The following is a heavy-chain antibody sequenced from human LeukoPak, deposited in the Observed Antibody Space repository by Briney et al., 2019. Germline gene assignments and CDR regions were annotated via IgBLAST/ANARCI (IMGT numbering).Heavy chain of an antibody. D-gene: IGHD6-6*01. CDR2: IYSTGST. CDR1: GGSMSSYY. CDR3: ARVHEYSSSSNAFDI. Sequence: SETLSLTCTVSGGSMSSYYWSWIRQPAGQGLEWIGRIYSTGSTNYNPSLESRVTMSVDTSKNQFSLKLTSVTAADTAVYYCARVHEYSSSSNAFDIWGQGTMVTVSP. J-gene: IGHJ3*02. V-gene: IGHV4-4*07.